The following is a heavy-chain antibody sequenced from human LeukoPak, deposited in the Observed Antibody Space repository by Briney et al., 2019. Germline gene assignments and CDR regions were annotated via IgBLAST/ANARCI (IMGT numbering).Heavy chain of an antibody. CDR3: ARNSGDYDSSGYPYYFDY. V-gene: IGHV4-34*01. J-gene: IGHJ4*02. CDR2: INHSGST. Sequence: SETLSLTCAVYGGSFSGYYWSWIRQPPGKGLEWIGEINHSGSTNYNPSLKSRVTISVDTSKNQFSLKLSSVTAADTAVYYCARNSGDYDSSGYPYYFDYWGQGTLVTVSS. CDR1: GGSFSGYY. D-gene: IGHD3-22*01.